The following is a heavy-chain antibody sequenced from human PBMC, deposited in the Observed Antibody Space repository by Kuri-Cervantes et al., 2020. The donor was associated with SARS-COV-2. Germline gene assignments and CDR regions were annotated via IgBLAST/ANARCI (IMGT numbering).Heavy chain of an antibody. CDR1: GFTVSSNY. D-gene: IGHD3-10*01. CDR2: IYSCGST. V-gene: IGHV3-53*01. J-gene: IGHJ4*02. CDR3: ARVLSWFPDY. Sequence: GESLKISCAASGFTVSSNYMSWVRQAPGKGLEWVSVIYSCGSTYYADSVKGRFTVSRDNSKNTLHLRMNGLRAEDTAMYYCARVLSWFPDYWGQGTLVTVSS.